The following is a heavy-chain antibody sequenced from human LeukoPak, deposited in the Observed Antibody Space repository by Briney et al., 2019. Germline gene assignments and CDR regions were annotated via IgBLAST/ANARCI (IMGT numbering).Heavy chain of an antibody. CDR1: GFPFSSYE. V-gene: IGHV3-48*03. CDR3: ARALRDDTDT. D-gene: IGHD3-9*01. CDR2: ISSSGYTI. J-gene: IGHJ5*02. Sequence: PGGSLRLSCAASGFPFSSYEMNWVRQAPGKGLEWVSYISSSGYTIYYADSVKGRFTISRDNAKNSLYLQMSSLRAEDTAVYFCARALRDDTDTWGQRTLVTVSS.